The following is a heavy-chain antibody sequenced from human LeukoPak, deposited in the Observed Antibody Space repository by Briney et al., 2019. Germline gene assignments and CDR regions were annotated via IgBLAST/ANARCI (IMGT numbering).Heavy chain of an antibody. CDR1: GGSVSSYY. Sequence: SETLSLTCTVSGGSVSSYYGSWLRHPPGRGLEWIGYLYYNGDTNYNPSLKTRVTISVDTSKNQFSLNLTSVTAADTAVYYCARRGPGNWYLDLWGRGALVTVSS. J-gene: IGHJ2*01. CDR2: LYYNGDT. CDR3: ARRGPGNWYLDL. V-gene: IGHV4-59*08.